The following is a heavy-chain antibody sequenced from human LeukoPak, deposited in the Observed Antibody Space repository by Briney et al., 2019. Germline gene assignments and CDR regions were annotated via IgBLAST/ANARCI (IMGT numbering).Heavy chain of an antibody. Sequence: GGSLRLSCAASGFTFSTYDMTWVRQAPGKGLEWVSAISGSGGSTYYADSVKGRFTISRDNSKNTLYLQMNSLRAEDTAVYCCAKDQPDSSGYFDAFDIWGQGTMVTVSS. CDR2: ISGSGGST. D-gene: IGHD3-22*01. CDR3: AKDQPDSSGYFDAFDI. CDR1: GFTFSTYD. J-gene: IGHJ3*02. V-gene: IGHV3-23*01.